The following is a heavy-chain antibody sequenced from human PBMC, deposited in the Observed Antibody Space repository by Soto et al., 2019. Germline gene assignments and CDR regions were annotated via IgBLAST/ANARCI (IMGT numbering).Heavy chain of an antibody. CDR2: IYYSGST. V-gene: IGHV4-30-4*01. D-gene: IGHD2-15*01. CDR3: ARRYCSGGSCTDAFDI. Sequence: QVQLQESGPGLVKPSQTLSLTCTVSGGSISSGDYYWSWIRQPPGKGLEWIGYIYYSGSTYYNPSLNSRVTISVDTSKNQFSLKLSSVTAADTAVYYCARRYCSGGSCTDAFDIWGQGTMVTVSS. J-gene: IGHJ3*02. CDR1: GGSISSGDYY.